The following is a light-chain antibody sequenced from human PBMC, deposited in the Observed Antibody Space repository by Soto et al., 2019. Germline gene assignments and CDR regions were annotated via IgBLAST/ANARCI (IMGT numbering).Light chain of an antibody. V-gene: IGKV1-9*01. CDR3: LQLNSYPLT. CDR1: QGISSY. J-gene: IGKJ4*01. CDR2: AAS. Sequence: EIQLALSPSFLSASVGDRVTITCRASQGISSYLAWYQQKPGKAPKLLIYAASTLQSGVPSRFSGSGSGTEFTLTISSLQPEDFVTYYCLQLNSYPLTFGGGTKLEIK.